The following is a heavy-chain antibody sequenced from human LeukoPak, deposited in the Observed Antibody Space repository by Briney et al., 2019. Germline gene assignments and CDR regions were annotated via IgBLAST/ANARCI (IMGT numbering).Heavy chain of an antibody. Sequence: SETLSLTCAVYGGSFSGYYWSWIRQPPGKGLEWIGEINHSGSTNYNPSLKSRVTISVDTSKNQFSLKLSSVTAADTAVYYCARELRGSYRTPFDYWGQGTLVTVSS. CDR1: GGSFSGYY. CDR3: ARELRGSYRTPFDY. CDR2: INHSGST. D-gene: IGHD3-16*02. V-gene: IGHV4-34*01. J-gene: IGHJ4*02.